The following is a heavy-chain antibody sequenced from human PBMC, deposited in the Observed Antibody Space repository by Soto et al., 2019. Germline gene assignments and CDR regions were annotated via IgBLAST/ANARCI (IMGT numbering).Heavy chain of an antibody. J-gene: IGHJ4*02. V-gene: IGHV3-30*18. CDR2: ISYDGSNK. Sequence: QVQLVESGGGVVQPGRSLRLSCAASGFTFSSYGVHWVRQAPGKGLEWVAVISYDGSNKYYADSVKGRFTISRDNSKNTLYLQMNSLRAEDTAVYYCAKSQGYCSSTSCYVVGGFDYWGQGTLVTVSS. CDR3: AKSQGYCSSTSCYVVGGFDY. D-gene: IGHD2-2*01. CDR1: GFTFSSYG.